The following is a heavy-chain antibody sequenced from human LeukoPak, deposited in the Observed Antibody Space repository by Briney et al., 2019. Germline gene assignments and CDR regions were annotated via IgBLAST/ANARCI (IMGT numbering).Heavy chain of an antibody. CDR1: GYTLTDYY. V-gene: IGHV1-2*02. CDR2: ITPSSGGT. CDR3: AKVASTTRRHDAFDI. J-gene: IGHJ3*02. Sequence: ATVKVSCKASGYTLTDYYIHWVRQAPGQGLEWMGWITPSSGGTIYAQKFQGRVTMTRDMSISTAYMELSRLRSDDTAVYYCAKVASTTRRHDAFDIWGQGTLVTVSS. D-gene: IGHD1-1*01.